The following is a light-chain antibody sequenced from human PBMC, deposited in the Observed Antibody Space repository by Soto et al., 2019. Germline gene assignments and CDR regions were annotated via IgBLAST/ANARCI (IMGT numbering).Light chain of an antibody. CDR2: GAS. J-gene: IGKJ4*01. CDR1: QTVSNSY. V-gene: IGKV3-20*01. Sequence: EIVLTPSPGTLSFSPGERVALSGSASQTVSNSYLAWYQQKPGQAPRLLIYGASTRATGIPDRLSGSGSGTDFTLTISRLEPEDFAVYYCQQYGASPVTFGGGTKVDIK. CDR3: QQYGASPVT.